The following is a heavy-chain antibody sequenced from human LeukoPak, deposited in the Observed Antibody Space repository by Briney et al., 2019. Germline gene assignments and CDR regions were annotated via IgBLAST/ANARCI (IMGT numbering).Heavy chain of an antibody. CDR3: ARVWWEPLSYYYYGMDV. CDR1: GGTFSSYA. Sequence: SVKVSCKASGGTFSSYAISWVRQAPGQGLEWMGRIIPILGIANYAQKFQGRVTITADKSTSTAYMELSSLRSEDTAVYYCARVWWEPLSYYYYGMDVWGQGTTVTVSS. D-gene: IGHD1-26*01. CDR2: IIPILGIA. J-gene: IGHJ6*02. V-gene: IGHV1-69*04.